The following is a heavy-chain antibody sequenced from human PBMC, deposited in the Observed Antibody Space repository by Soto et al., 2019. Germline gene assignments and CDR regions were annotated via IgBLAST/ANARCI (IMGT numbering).Heavy chain of an antibody. CDR3: AKTGPVISPVNYFDY. J-gene: IGHJ4*02. V-gene: IGHV3-23*01. CDR2: ITENTGYI. CDR1: GFTFSRYP. D-gene: IGHD4-4*01. Sequence: GGSLRLSCAASGFTFSRYPMTWVRQAPGKGLEWLSTITENTGYIWYADSVKGRLTISRDNSKDTLFLQMNSMRAEDTAVYYCAKTGPVISPVNYFDYWGQGALVTVSS.